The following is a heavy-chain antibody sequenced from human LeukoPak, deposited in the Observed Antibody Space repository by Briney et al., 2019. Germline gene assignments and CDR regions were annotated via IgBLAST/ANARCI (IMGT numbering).Heavy chain of an antibody. CDR2: ISSSGSTI. Sequence: GGSLRLSCAASGFTFSSYGMSWVRQAPGKGLEWVSYISSSGSTIYYADSVKGRFTISRDNAKNSLYLQMNSLRAEDTAVYYCARDSTYYYGSGSYDDAFDIWGQGTMVTVSS. D-gene: IGHD3-10*01. J-gene: IGHJ3*02. CDR3: ARDSTYYYGSGSYDDAFDI. V-gene: IGHV3-48*04. CDR1: GFTFSSYG.